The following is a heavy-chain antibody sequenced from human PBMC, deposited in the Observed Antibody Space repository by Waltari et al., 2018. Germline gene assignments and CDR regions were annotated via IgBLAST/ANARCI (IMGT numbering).Heavy chain of an antibody. Sequence: QXQLXXSGAXTXKPGXSVKVSCKAXGYTFSEYFIHGERQTPGQGLEWMGXINPKXGATKXMEKFQGGVTXTRDMSITTAYMELSRLXSDDTAIFXCARDXRLDTLSGMMRXWGQGTXVTVS. CDR1: GYTFSEYF. V-gene: IGHV1-2*02. CDR2: INPKXGAT. J-gene: IGHJ4*02. D-gene: IGHD1-20*01. CDR3: ARDXRLDTLSGMMRX.